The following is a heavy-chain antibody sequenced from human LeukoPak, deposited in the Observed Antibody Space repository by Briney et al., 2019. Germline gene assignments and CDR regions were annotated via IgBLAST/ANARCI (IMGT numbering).Heavy chain of an antibody. J-gene: IGHJ4*02. CDR2: ISYDGSNK. CDR3: ATPLFRNDYGGNVPDY. V-gene: IGHV3-30*03. Sequence: PGRSLRLSCAASGFTFSSYGMHWVRQAPGKGLEWVAVISYDGSNKYYADSVKGRFTISRDNSKNTLYLQMNSLRAEDTAVYYCATPLFRNDYGGNVPDYWGQGTLVTVSS. D-gene: IGHD4-23*01. CDR1: GFTFSSYG.